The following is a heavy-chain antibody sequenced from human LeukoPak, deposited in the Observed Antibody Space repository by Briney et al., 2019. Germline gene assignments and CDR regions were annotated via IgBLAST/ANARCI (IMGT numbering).Heavy chain of an antibody. D-gene: IGHD1-26*01. CDR2: FDPEDGET. Sequence: ASVKVSCKVSGYTLTELSMHWGPQAPGKGLEWMGGFDPEDGETIYAKKFQGRVTMTEDTSTDTAYMELRSMRSEDTAVYYCATSPYQWELLSWGQGTLVTVSS. V-gene: IGHV1-24*01. CDR3: ATSPYQWELLS. J-gene: IGHJ4*02. CDR1: GYTLTELS.